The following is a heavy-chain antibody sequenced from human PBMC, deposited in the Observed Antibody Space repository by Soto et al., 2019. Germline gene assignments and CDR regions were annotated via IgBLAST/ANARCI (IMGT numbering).Heavy chain of an antibody. CDR1: GFTFSSYG. Sequence: QVQLVESGGGVVQPGRSLRLSCAASGFTFSSYGMHWVRQAPGKGLEWVAVISYDGSNKYYADSVKGRFTISRDNSKNSLYLQLNSLRADDTAVYYCAKERVRSVWLANPSFDLWGRGTLVTVSS. V-gene: IGHV3-30*18. J-gene: IGHJ2*01. CDR2: ISYDGSNK. CDR3: AKERVRSVWLANPSFDL. D-gene: IGHD5-12*01.